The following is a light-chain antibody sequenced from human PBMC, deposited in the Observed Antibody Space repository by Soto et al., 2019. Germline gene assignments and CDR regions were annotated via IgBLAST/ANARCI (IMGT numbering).Light chain of an antibody. J-gene: IGKJ4*01. CDR3: QQYNSYPT. CDR1: QSISSW. Sequence: DIQMTQSPSTLSASVGDRVTITCRASQSISSWLAWYQQKPGKAPKLLIYKASSLESGVPSRFSGSGSVTEIALTISSLQSDDFASYYCQQYNSYPTVGGGTKVEIK. CDR2: KAS. V-gene: IGKV1-5*03.